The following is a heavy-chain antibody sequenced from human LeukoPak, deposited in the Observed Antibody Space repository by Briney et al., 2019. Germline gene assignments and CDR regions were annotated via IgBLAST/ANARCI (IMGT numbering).Heavy chain of an antibody. V-gene: IGHV3-23*01. Sequence: GGSLRLSCAASGFTFSSYDMSWVRQAPGKGLEWVSGFSVIVGITYYSDSLNRRFTISTDNSKNTLYLQMNSLRVEDTAVYYCAKVIGGSSAYDALDIWGQGTMVTVSS. CDR1: GFTFSSYD. J-gene: IGHJ3*02. CDR2: FSVIVGIT. D-gene: IGHD6-6*01. CDR3: AKVIGGSSAYDALDI.